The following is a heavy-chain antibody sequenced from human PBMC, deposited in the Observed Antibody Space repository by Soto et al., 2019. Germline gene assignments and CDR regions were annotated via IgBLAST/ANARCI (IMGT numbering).Heavy chain of an antibody. CDR3: AKGSSPSRPYYFDY. Sequence: GGSLRLSCAASGITFSNRAMSWVRQAPGKGLEWVAAINGANTKPWYADSVKGRFTISRVTSKDTVFLQMNSLSTEDSAVYYCAKGSSPSRPYYFDYWGQGTLVTVSS. J-gene: IGHJ4*02. V-gene: IGHV3-23*01. CDR1: GITFSNRA. CDR2: INGANTKP. D-gene: IGHD6-6*01.